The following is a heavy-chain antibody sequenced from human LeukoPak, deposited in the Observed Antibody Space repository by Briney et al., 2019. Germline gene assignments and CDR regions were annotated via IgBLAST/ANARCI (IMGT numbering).Heavy chain of an antibody. CDR1: GDSISSYY. CDR2: IYYSGST. Sequence: SETLSLTCTVSGDSISSYYWSWIRQPPGKGLECIGYIYYSGSTNHNPSLKSRVTISVDTSKNQFSLKLSSVTAAATAVYYCARGPLGWNDGRYFDLWGRGTLVTVSS. D-gene: IGHD1-1*01. CDR3: ARGPLGWNDGRYFDL. J-gene: IGHJ2*01. V-gene: IGHV4-59*01.